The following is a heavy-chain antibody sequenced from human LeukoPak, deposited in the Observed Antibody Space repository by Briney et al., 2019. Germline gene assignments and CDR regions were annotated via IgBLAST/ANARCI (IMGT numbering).Heavy chain of an antibody. Sequence: ASGKLSCKAVGYALSGYYMHWEREAPGHGLEWMGGINPSTVDANYAQKFQGRVTMARDTSITTAYMELSSLRSDDTAVYYCARALSESQAYSGYVTKPDHFDHWGQGTLVTVSS. J-gene: IGHJ4*02. D-gene: IGHD5-12*01. V-gene: IGHV1-2*02. CDR1: GYALSGYY. CDR3: ARALSESQAYSGYVTKPDHFDH. CDR2: INPSTVDA.